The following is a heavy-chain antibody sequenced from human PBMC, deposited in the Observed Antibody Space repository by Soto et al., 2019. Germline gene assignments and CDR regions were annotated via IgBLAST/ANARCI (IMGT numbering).Heavy chain of an antibody. D-gene: IGHD6-13*01. CDR2: IWYDGSNK. CDR3: ARDRSSSSSVRGYYFDY. V-gene: IGHV3-33*01. Sequence: QVQLVESGGGVVQPGRSLRLSCAASGFTFSSYGMHWVRQAPGKGLEWVAFIWYDGSNKYYADSVKGRFTISRDNSKNTLYLQMNSLRAEDTAVYYCARDRSSSSSVRGYYFDYWGQGTLVTVSS. J-gene: IGHJ4*02. CDR1: GFTFSSYG.